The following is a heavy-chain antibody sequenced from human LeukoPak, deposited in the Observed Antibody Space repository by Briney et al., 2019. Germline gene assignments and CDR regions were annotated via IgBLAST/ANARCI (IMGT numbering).Heavy chain of an antibody. J-gene: IGHJ6*03. Sequence: SETLSLTCTVSGGSISSYYWSWIRQPAGKGLEWIGRIYTSGSTNYNPSLRSRVTMSVDPSKNRFSLKLSSVTAADTAVYYCARTYGDYVWNYYYMDVWGKGTTVTVSS. V-gene: IGHV4-4*07. CDR1: GGSISSYY. D-gene: IGHD4-17*01. CDR2: IYTSGST. CDR3: ARTYGDYVWNYYYMDV.